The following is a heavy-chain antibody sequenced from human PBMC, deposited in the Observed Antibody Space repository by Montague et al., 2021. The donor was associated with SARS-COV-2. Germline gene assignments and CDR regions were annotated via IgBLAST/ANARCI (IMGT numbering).Heavy chain of an antibody. V-gene: IGHV3-13*04. CDR1: GFTFSSYD. CDR3: VRGDITMVQGVITYYYYYGMDV. CDR2: IGTAGDT. Sequence: SLRLSCAASGFTFSSYDMHWVRQATGKGLEWVSAIGTAGDTYYPGSVKGRFTISRENAKNSLYLQMNSLRAGDTAVYYCVRGDITMVQGVITYYYYYGMDVWGQGTTVTVSS. D-gene: IGHD3-10*01. J-gene: IGHJ6*02.